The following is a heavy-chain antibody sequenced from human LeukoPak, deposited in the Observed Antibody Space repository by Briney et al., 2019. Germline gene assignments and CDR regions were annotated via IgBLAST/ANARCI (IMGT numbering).Heavy chain of an antibody. CDR2: IYYSGST. V-gene: IGHV4-30-4*01. CDR1: GGSIRSYY. CDR3: ARAPQYYDSSGHDAFDI. Sequence: SETLSLTCTVSGGSIRSYYWSWIRQPPGKGLEWIGYIYYSGSTYYNPSLKSRVTISVDTSKNQFSLKLSSVTAADTAVYYCARAPQYYDSSGHDAFDIWGQGTMVTVSS. D-gene: IGHD3-22*01. J-gene: IGHJ3*02.